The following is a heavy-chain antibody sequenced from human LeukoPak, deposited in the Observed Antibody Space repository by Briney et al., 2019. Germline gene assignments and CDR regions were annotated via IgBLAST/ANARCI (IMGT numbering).Heavy chain of an antibody. J-gene: IGHJ4*02. CDR3: ARGAGVVTMEELHY. CDR2: ISGRGSGPTTI. D-gene: IGHD2-2*01. Sequence: PGGSLRLSCAASGFTFNLYEMNWVRQAPGKGLEWVAYISGRGSGPTTIYYADSVRGRFTISRDNAMNSLFLQMNSLGAEDTAVYYCARGAGVVTMEELHYWGQGTLVTVSS. CDR1: GFTFNLYE. V-gene: IGHV3-48*03.